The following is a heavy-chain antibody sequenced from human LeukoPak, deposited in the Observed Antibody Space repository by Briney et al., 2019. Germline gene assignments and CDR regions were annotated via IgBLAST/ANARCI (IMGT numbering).Heavy chain of an antibody. CDR2: ISGSGGST. CDR3: AEDLPLKYGMDV. CDR1: GFTFSSYA. Sequence: GGSLRLSCAASGFTFSSYAMSWVRQAPGKGREWVSAISGSGGSTYYADSGKGQFTISTDNSKNTLYLQMKRLRAADTAVYYCAEDLPLKYGMDVWGQGTTVTVSS. V-gene: IGHV3-23*01. J-gene: IGHJ6*02.